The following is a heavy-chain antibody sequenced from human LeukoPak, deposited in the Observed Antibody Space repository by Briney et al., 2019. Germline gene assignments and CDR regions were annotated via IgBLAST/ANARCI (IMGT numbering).Heavy chain of an antibody. Sequence: ASVKVSCKASGYTFTSYGISWVRQAPGQGLEWMGWISAYNGNTNYAQKLQGRVTMTTDTSTSTAYMELRSLRSDDTAVYYCARDTRDYDSSGYYLFDYWGQGTLVTVSS. J-gene: IGHJ4*02. CDR2: ISAYNGNT. D-gene: IGHD3-22*01. CDR3: ARDTRDYDSSGYYLFDY. V-gene: IGHV1-18*01. CDR1: GYTFTSYG.